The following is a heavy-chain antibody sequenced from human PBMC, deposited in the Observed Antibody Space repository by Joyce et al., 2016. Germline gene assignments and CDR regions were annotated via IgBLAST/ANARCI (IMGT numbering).Heavy chain of an antibody. V-gene: IGHV4-59*13. Sequence: QVQLQESGPGLVKPSETLSLTCSVSGGSISRNYWSWIRQPPGKGMEYIGYIYYSGSTSYKPSLRSRVTISLDTTKNQFSLKLSSVTAADTAVYFCASAWGPHYYYYYMDVWGKGTTVTVSS. J-gene: IGHJ6*03. CDR2: IYYSGST. CDR3: ASAWGPHYYYYYMDV. CDR1: GGSISRNY. D-gene: IGHD7-27*01.